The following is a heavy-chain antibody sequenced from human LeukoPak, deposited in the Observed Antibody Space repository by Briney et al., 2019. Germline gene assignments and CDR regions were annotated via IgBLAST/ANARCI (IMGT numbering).Heavy chain of an antibody. CDR2: ISAYNGNT. V-gene: IGHV1-18*01. CDR3: ARGGGCRGDCYSVDLDF. D-gene: IGHD2-21*02. J-gene: IGHJ4*02. CDR1: GYTFTSYG. Sequence: GASVTLSCKASGYTFTSYGISWVRQAPGQGLEWMGWISAYNGNTNYAQTLQGRVTMTTDTSTSTAYIELRSLRSDDTVVYYCARGGGCRGDCYSVDLDFWGQGTRLTVS.